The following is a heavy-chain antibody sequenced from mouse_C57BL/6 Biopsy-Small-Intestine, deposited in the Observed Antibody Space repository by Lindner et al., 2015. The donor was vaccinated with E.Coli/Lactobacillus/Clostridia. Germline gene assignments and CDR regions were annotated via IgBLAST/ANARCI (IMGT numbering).Heavy chain of an antibody. CDR1: GYAFSNSW. CDR3: ARTGTYYFDY. D-gene: IGHD4-1*01. J-gene: IGHJ2*01. Sequence: VQLQESGPELVKPGASVKISCKASGYAFSNSWMNWVKQRPGKGLEWIGRISPGDGDTNYNGKFKGKATLTADKSSSTAYMQFSSLTSEDSAIYYCARTGTYYFDYWGQGTTLTVSS. CDR2: ISPGDGDT. V-gene: IGHV1-82*01.